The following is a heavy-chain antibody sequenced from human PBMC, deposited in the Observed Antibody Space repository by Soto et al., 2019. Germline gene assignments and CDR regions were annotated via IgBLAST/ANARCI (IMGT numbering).Heavy chain of an antibody. Sequence: PSETLSLTCAVYGGSFSGYYWSWIRQPPGKGLEWIGEINHSGSTNYNPPLKSRVTISVDTSKNQFSLKLSSVTAADTAVYYCARAPYFYDILTGYYIFWFDPWGQGTLVTVSS. V-gene: IGHV4-34*01. CDR2: INHSGST. CDR3: ARAPYFYDILTGYYIFWFDP. J-gene: IGHJ5*02. CDR1: GGSFSGYY. D-gene: IGHD3-9*01.